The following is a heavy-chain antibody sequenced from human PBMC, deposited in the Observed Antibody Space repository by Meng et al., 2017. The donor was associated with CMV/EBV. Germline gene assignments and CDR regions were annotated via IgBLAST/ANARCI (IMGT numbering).Heavy chain of an antibody. V-gene: IGHV4-39*07. CDR2: IYFGGNT. Sequence: SETLSLTCTVSGGSIYSSTFYWGWIRQPPGKGLEWIGSIYFGGNTYYNPSLKSRVTISIDTSKNQFSLRLSSVTAADTAVYYCARFKYCSSTSCYLRNWFDPWGQGTLVTVSS. CDR1: GGSIYSSTFY. J-gene: IGHJ5*02. CDR3: ARFKYCSSTSCYLRNWFDP. D-gene: IGHD2-2*01.